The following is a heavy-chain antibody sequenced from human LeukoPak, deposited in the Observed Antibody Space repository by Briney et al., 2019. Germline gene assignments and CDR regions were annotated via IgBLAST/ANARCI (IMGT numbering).Heavy chain of an antibody. V-gene: IGHV4-59*01. CDR1: GGSISSYY. CDR2: IYYSGST. Sequence: PSETLSLTCTVSGGSISSYYWSWIRQPPGKGLEWIGYIYYSGSTNYNPSLKSRVTISVDTSKNQFSLRLSSVTAADTAVYYCAREIRDSFDPWGQGTLVTVSS. D-gene: IGHD3-16*01. J-gene: IGHJ5*02. CDR3: AREIRDSFDP.